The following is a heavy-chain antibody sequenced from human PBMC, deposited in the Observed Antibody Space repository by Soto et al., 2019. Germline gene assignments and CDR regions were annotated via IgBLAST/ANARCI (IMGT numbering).Heavy chain of an antibody. Sequence: EVQLVESGGGLVQPGGSLRLSCAASGFTFSSYSMNWVRQAPGKGLEWVSYISSSSSTIYYADSVKGRFTFTGDNTKNSLYLQMNSLRDEDTAVYYCARDAGYSYGPFDYWGQGTLVTVSS. V-gene: IGHV3-48*02. D-gene: IGHD5-18*01. CDR3: ARDAGYSYGPFDY. CDR2: ISSSSSTI. J-gene: IGHJ4*02. CDR1: GFTFSSYS.